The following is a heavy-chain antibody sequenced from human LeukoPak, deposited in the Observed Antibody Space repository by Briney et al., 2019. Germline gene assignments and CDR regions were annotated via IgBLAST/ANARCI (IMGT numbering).Heavy chain of an antibody. CDR1: GGSFSGYY. Sequence: SETLSLTCAVYGGSFSGYYWSWIRQPPGKGLEWIGEINHSGSTNYNPSLKSRVTISVDTSKNQFSLKLSSVTAADTAVYYCAPYYYDSSGYYPHAYFDYWGQGTLVTVSS. V-gene: IGHV4-34*01. CDR2: INHSGST. CDR3: APYYYDSSGYYPHAYFDY. J-gene: IGHJ4*02. D-gene: IGHD3-22*01.